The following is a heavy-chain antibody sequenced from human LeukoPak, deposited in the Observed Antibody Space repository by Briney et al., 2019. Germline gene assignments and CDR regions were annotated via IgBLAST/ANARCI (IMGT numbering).Heavy chain of an antibody. CDR2: ISTYNGHT. V-gene: IGHV1-18*01. J-gene: IGHJ4*02. D-gene: IGHD3-22*01. Sequence: ASVKVSCKASGYVFTNYGLSWVRQTPGQGLEWMGWISTYNGHTNYPQKLQGRVTMTIDTSTSTAYMELRGLRSDDTAVYYCARAGHRRYYYDNGYDYWGQGTLVTVSS. CDR3: ARAGHRRYYYDNGYDY. CDR1: GYVFTNYG.